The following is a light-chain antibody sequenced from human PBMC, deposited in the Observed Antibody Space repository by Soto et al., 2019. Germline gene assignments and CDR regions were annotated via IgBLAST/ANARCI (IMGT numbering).Light chain of an antibody. CDR1: QGINNY. Sequence: DIQLTQSPSFLSASVGVKVTITCRASQGINNYLAWYQQRPGIAPKLLIFAASTLQSGVPSRFSGSGSGTDFTLTITSLQPEDFATYYCQQLNRYPLTFGGGTKVEIK. CDR3: QQLNRYPLT. V-gene: IGKV1-9*01. J-gene: IGKJ4*01. CDR2: AAS.